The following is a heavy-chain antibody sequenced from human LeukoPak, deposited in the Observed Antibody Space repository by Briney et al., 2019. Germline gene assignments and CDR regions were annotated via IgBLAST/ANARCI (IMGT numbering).Heavy chain of an antibody. CDR1: GYTFTGYY. CDR3: ARDTIWAAPLRY. D-gene: IGHD3-3*01. V-gene: IGHV1-2*02. J-gene: IGHJ4*02. CDR2: INPNSGGT. Sequence: ASVKVSCKASGYTFTGYYMHWVRQAPGQGLEWMGWINPNSGGTNYAQKFQGRVTMTRDTSISTAYMELSRLRSDDTAVYYCARDTIWAAPLRYWGQGTLVTVSS.